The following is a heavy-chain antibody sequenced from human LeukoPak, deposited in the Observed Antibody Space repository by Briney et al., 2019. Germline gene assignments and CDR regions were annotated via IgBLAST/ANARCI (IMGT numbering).Heavy chain of an antibody. CDR3: AKDFQRYYGDSEYYFDY. D-gene: IGHD4-17*01. Sequence: GGSLTLFCAASGFIFSDYYMSWIRQAPGEGLEWVSYISSSGSIIYYADSVKGRFTISKDHAKNSLYLQMNSLRVEDTAIYYCAKDFQRYYGDSEYYFDYWGQGTLVTVSS. CDR2: ISSSGSII. V-gene: IGHV3-11*01. J-gene: IGHJ4*02. CDR1: GFIFSDYY.